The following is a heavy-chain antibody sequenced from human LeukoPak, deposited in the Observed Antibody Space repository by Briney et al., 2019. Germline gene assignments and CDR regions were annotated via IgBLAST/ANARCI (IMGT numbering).Heavy chain of an antibody. Sequence: SETLSLTCTVSGGSISSSSYYWGWIRQPPGKGLEWIGSIYYSGSTYYNPSLKSRVTISVDTSKNQFSLKLSSVTAADTAVYYCARHILTGYGLFDYWGQGTLVTVSS. CDR3: ARHILTGYGLFDY. CDR2: IYYSGST. D-gene: IGHD3-9*01. V-gene: IGHV4-39*07. CDR1: GGSISSSSYY. J-gene: IGHJ4*02.